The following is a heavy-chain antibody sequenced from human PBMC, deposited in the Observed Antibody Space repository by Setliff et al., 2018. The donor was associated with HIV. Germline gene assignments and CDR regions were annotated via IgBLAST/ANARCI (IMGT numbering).Heavy chain of an antibody. CDR3: ARAYYDHLWASYRFDY. Sequence: PSETLSLTCTVSGGSISSHYWSWIRQAPGKGLEWIGSIYYSGSTYYNPSLKSRVTISVDTSTSQFSLRLTSMTAADTAVYYCARAYYDHLWASYRFDYWGQGTLVTVSS. CDR1: GGSISSHY. J-gene: IGHJ4*02. CDR2: IYYSGST. D-gene: IGHD3-16*02. V-gene: IGHV4-59*11.